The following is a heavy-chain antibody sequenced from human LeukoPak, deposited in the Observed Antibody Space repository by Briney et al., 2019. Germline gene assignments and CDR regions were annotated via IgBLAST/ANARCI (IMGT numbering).Heavy chain of an antibody. Sequence: GGSLRLSCAASGSTFSDYYMSWIRQAPGKGLEWVSYISSSGSTIYYADSVKGRFTISRDNAKNSLYLQMNNLRAEDTAVYYCARATSIAAAGTVWGQGTLVTVSS. J-gene: IGHJ4*02. V-gene: IGHV3-11*01. CDR2: ISSSGSTI. D-gene: IGHD6-13*01. CDR1: GSTFSDYY. CDR3: ARATSIAAAGTV.